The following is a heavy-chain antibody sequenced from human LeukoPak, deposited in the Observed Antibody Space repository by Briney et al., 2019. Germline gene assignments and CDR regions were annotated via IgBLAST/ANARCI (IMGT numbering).Heavy chain of an antibody. CDR2: ITSGENT. J-gene: IGHJ4*02. D-gene: IGHD6-13*01. V-gene: IGHV3-23*01. CDR3: AKRLSSSSTWYYFDY. Sequence: GGSLRLSCAASGFTFSNYAMNWVRQAPGKGLEWVSTITSGENTYYADSVKGRFTISRDNSKNTLYLQMNSLRAEDTAVYYCAKRLSSSSTWYYFDYWGQGTLVTVSS. CDR1: GFTFSNYA.